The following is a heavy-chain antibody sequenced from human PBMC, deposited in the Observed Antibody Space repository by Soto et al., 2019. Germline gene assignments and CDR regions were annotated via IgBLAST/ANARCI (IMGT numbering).Heavy chain of an antibody. CDR2: ISYDGSNK. D-gene: IGHD3-10*01. J-gene: IGHJ6*02. Sequence: PGGSLILSCAASGFTFSSYAMHWVRQAPGKGLEWVAVISYDGSNKYYADSVKGRFTISRDNSKNTLYLQMNSLRAEDTAVYYCARDGGYYYYGMDVWGQGTTVTVSS. V-gene: IGHV3-30-3*01. CDR3: ARDGGYYYYGMDV. CDR1: GFTFSSYA.